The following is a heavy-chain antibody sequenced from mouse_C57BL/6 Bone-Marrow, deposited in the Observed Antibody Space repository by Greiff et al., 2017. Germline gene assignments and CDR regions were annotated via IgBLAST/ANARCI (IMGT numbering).Heavy chain of an antibody. CDR1: GFNIKDDY. D-gene: IGHD2-2*01. Sequence: EVQLVESGAELVRPGASVKLSCTASGFNIKDDYMHWVKQRPEQGLEWIGWIDPENGDTEYASKFQGKATITADTSSNTAYLQLSSLTSEDAAVYYCTTWLRRWWYFDVWGTGTTVTVSS. CDR3: TTWLRRWWYFDV. CDR2: IDPENGDT. J-gene: IGHJ1*03. V-gene: IGHV14-4*01.